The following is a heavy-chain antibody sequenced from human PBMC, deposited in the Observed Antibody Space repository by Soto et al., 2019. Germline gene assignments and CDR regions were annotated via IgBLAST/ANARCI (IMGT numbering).Heavy chain of an antibody. D-gene: IGHD4-17*01. V-gene: IGHV3-53*01. CDR3: AASVTTAGAFDI. CDR2: IYSGGHT. Sequence: EVQLVESGGGLIQPGGSLRLSCAASGFSVSSKYMIRVRQAPGKGLEWVSVIYSGGHTYYADSVKGRFSISRDSSKNTVSLQMSSLRAEDTAVYYCAASVTTAGAFDIWGQGTMVTVSS. J-gene: IGHJ3*02. CDR1: GFSVSSKY.